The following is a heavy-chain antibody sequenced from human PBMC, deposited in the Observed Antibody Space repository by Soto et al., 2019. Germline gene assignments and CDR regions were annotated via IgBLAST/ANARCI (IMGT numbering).Heavy chain of an antibody. V-gene: IGHV4-4*02. D-gene: IGHD3-16*01. CDR1: GDSITNNHW. CDR3: ASKLGPYYYCLDV. J-gene: IGHJ6*02. CDR2: IYHTGHA. Sequence: PSETLSLTCTVYGDSITNNHWWTWVRQSPGKGPEMIGEIYHTGHANYNPSLNSRVAISVDKSKNQFSLTLNSVTAADTAVYYCASKLGPYYYCLDVWGQGTTVTVSS.